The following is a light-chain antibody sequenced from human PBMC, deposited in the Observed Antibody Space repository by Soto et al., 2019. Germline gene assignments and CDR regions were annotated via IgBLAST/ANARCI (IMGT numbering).Light chain of an antibody. CDR2: EVV. V-gene: IGLV2-8*01. Sequence: QSALTQPPSASGSPGQSVTISCTGTKNDIGVYDFVSWYQHHPGKAPRLIIYEVVQRPSGVPDRFSGSKSGNTASLPVPGSQAAAEADYFCKSDAGRNTYVFGSGTKLTVL. CDR3: KSDAGRNTYV. CDR1: KNDIGVYDF. J-gene: IGLJ1*01.